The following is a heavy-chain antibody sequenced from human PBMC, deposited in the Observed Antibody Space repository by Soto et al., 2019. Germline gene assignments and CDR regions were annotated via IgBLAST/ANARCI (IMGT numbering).Heavy chain of an antibody. J-gene: IGHJ4*02. CDR2: SDPYDTGI. V-gene: IGHV3-74*01. Sequence: EVQLVESGGGLVQPGGSLRLSCRDSGFTFSGDWMHWVRQAPGKGLDWVSRSDPYDTGISYADSVKGRFTISRDNAKSTLYLQMNSLRPEDTAVYYCTRETFGDRDYWGQGTLVTVSS. CDR1: GFTFSGDW. CDR3: TRETFGDRDY. D-gene: IGHD4-17*01.